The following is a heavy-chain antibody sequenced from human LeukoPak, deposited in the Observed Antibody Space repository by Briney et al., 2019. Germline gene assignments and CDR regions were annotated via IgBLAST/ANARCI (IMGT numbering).Heavy chain of an antibody. D-gene: IGHD1-26*01. CDR1: GGSIGSYC. J-gene: IGHJ4*02. Sequence: SETLSLTCTVSGGSIGSYCWSWIRQPPGKGLEWIGYIYYSGNTNYNPSLKSRVTLSVDTSKKQISLKLTSVTAADTAVYYCARIYSGNYFDYWGQGTLVTVSS. V-gene: IGHV4-59*01. CDR2: IYYSGNT. CDR3: ARIYSGNYFDY.